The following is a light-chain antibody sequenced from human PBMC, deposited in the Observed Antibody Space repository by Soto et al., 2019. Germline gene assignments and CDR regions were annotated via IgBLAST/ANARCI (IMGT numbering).Light chain of an antibody. J-gene: IGKJ1*01. CDR3: QQRSNWRT. V-gene: IGKV3-11*01. CDR1: QSVGSY. Sequence: EIVLTQSPVTLSLSPGERATLSCRASQSVGSYLAWYQQKPGQAPRLLIYDASNRATGIPARFSGSGSGTDFTLTISSLEPEDFAVYYCQQRSNWRTFGQGTKVDIK. CDR2: DAS.